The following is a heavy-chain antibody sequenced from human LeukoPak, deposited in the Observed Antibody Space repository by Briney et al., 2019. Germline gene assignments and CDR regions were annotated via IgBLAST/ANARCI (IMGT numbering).Heavy chain of an antibody. D-gene: IGHD5-18*01. V-gene: IGHV3-9*01. CDR2: ISWNSGSV. J-gene: IGHJ4*02. CDR3: AKDQGYSYGYVSY. CDR1: GFTFDDFA. Sequence: GRSLRLSCAAYGFTFDDFAMHWVRQAPGKGLEWVSGISWNSGSVGYADSVKGRFTISRDNSKNTLYLQMNSLRPEDTAVYYCAKDQGYSYGYVSYWGQGTLVTVSS.